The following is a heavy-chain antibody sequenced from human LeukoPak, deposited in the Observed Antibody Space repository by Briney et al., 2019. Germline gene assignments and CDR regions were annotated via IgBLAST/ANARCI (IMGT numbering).Heavy chain of an antibody. CDR3: ARVWQYYYDYSAFDM. D-gene: IGHD3-16*01. CDR2: INPDGSEK. J-gene: IGHJ3*02. V-gene: IGHV3-7*01. CDR1: GFIPKNHW. Sequence: PGGSPRLSCEASGFIPKNHWMTWVRQAPGKGLEWVAHINPDGSEKFYVDSVKGRFTISRDNAKNSLFLQLNSLRAEDTAVYYCARVWQYYYDYSAFDMWGQGTMVTVS.